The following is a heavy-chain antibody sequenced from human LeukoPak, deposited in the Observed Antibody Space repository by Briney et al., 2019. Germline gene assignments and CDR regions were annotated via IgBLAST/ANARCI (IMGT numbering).Heavy chain of an antibody. V-gene: IGHV3-21*01. D-gene: IGHD2-2*02. J-gene: IGHJ4*02. CDR2: ISSSSSYI. CDR1: GFTFSSYS. Sequence: PGGSLRLSCAASGFTFSSYSMNWVRQAPGKGLEWVSSISSSSSYIYYADSVKGRFTISRDNAKNSLYLQMNCLRAEDTAVYYCARDGPVPAAIGGYYWGQGTLVTVSS. CDR3: ARDGPVPAAIGGYY.